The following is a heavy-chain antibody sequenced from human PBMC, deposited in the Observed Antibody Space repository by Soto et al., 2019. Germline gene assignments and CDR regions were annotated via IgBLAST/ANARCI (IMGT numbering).Heavy chain of an antibody. J-gene: IGHJ5*02. CDR3: ARRVGFCSDGVCYFFLFDP. CDR1: GGSFSGDY. D-gene: IGHD2-21*02. V-gene: IGHV4-34*01. CDR2: INQSGRT. Sequence: NPSETLSLTCAVYGGSFSGDYWSWIRQSPGKGLEWIGEINQSGRTNYNPSLKSRVTISVDTSKNHFSLIVNSVTAADTAVYYCARRVGFCSDGVCYFFLFDPWGQGTLVTVSS.